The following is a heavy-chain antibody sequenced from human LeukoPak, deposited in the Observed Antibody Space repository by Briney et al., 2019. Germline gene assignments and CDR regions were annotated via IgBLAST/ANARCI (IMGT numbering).Heavy chain of an antibody. D-gene: IGHD6-13*01. CDR1: GFSFISYG. CDR3: ARDSRYSRKYFDY. CDR2: ISDDGRNK. V-gene: IGHV3-30*03. J-gene: IGHJ4*02. Sequence: QSGGSLRLSCAASGFSFISYGMHWVRQAPGKGVEWVGVISDDGRNKKYADSVKGRFTISRDNSKDTLYLQMNSLRDEDTAVYYCARDSRYSRKYFDYWGQGTLVTVSS.